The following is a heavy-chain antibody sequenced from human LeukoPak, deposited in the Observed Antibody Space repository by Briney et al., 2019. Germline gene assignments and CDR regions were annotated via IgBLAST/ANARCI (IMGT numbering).Heavy chain of an antibody. CDR1: GFTFSDYY. J-gene: IGHJ6*04. CDR3: ARDFPHGSGSYYYYYGMDV. Sequence: GGSLRLSCAASGFTFSDYYMSWIRQAPGKALEWVSYISSSSSYTNYADSVKGRFTISRDNAKNSLYLQMNSLRAEDTAVYYCARDFPHGSGSYYYYYGMDVWGKGTTVTVSS. V-gene: IGHV3-11*06. D-gene: IGHD3-10*01. CDR2: ISSSSSYT.